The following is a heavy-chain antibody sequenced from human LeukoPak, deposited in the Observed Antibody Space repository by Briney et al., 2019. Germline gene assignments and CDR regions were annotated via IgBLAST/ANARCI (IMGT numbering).Heavy chain of an antibody. J-gene: IGHJ2*01. CDR2: TYYRYKWNN. D-gene: IGHD3-10*01. CDR3: ARARGYFDL. CDR1: GDSVSSNSAA. V-gene: IGHV6-1*01. Sequence: SQTLSLTCAISGDSVSSNSAAWSWIRQSPSIGLVWLGRTYYRYKWNNNYAISVKSRITINPDTSKNQYSLQLNSVTPEDTGVYYCARARGYFDLWGRGTLVTVSS.